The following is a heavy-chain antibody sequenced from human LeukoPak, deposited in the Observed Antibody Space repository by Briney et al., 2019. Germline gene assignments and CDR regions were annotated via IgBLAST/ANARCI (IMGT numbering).Heavy chain of an antibody. V-gene: IGHV3-74*01. Sequence: GGSLRLSCAASGFTFSSYWMHWVRQAPGKGLVWVSRINSDGSSTSYADSVKGRFTISRDNAKNTLYLQMNSLRAEDTAVYYCARGADYDFWSGYYWAFDYWGQGTLVTVSS. CDR1: GFTFSSYW. CDR3: ARGADYDFWSGYYWAFDY. D-gene: IGHD3-3*01. J-gene: IGHJ4*02. CDR2: INSDGSST.